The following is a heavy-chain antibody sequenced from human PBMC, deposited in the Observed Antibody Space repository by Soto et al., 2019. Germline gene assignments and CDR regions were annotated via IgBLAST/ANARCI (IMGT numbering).Heavy chain of an antibody. CDR1: GFTFSTYA. D-gene: IGHD6-19*01. CDR3: AKERSSGWSFDY. CDR2: ISGSGDST. Sequence: PGGSLRLSCAASGFTFSTYAMNWFRQAPGKGLEWVSGISGSGDSTYYADSVKGRFTVSRDNSKNTLYLQMNSLRAEDTAVFYCAKERSSGWSFDYWGQGTLVTVS. J-gene: IGHJ4*02. V-gene: IGHV3-23*01.